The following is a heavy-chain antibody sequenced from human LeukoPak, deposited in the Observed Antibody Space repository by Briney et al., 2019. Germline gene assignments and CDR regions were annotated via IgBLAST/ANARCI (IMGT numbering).Heavy chain of an antibody. Sequence: SGGSLRLSCAASGFAVSSHAMNWVRQAPGKGLEWVSGIVSTGDTTYYADSVKGRFTMSRDNSKNTLYLQMNSLRAEDTAIYYCVKDAGAAAIADWGQGTLVTVSS. V-gene: IGHV3-23*01. D-gene: IGHD6-13*01. CDR1: GFAVSSHA. CDR2: IVSTGDTT. J-gene: IGHJ4*02. CDR3: VKDAGAAAIAD.